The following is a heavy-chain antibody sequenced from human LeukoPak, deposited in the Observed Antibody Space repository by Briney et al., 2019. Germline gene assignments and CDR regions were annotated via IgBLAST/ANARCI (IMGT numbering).Heavy chain of an antibody. J-gene: IGHJ4*02. CDR1: GESISGFY. Sequence: SETLSLTCTVSGESISGFYWTWIRQPPGKGLEWIGYIYYSGSTNYNPSLKSRVTISVETSKNQFSLNLSSVTAADTAMYYCARGRLARSPYFAYWGQGTLVTVSS. D-gene: IGHD6-19*01. CDR3: ARGRLARSPYFAY. CDR2: IYYSGST. V-gene: IGHV4-59*01.